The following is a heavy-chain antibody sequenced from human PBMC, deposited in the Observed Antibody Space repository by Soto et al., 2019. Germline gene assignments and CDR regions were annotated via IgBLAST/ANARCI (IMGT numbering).Heavy chain of an antibody. CDR1: GGSISSSSYY. CDR2: IYYSGST. D-gene: IGHD2-2*01. Sequence: PSETLSLTCTVSGGSISSSSYYWGWIRQPPGKGLEWIGYIYYSGSTNYNPSLKSRVTISVDTSKNQFSLKLSSVTAADTAVYYCARDGCSSTSCYGGNWIDPWGQGTLVTVSS. J-gene: IGHJ5*02. CDR3: ARDGCSSTSCYGGNWIDP. V-gene: IGHV4-61*01.